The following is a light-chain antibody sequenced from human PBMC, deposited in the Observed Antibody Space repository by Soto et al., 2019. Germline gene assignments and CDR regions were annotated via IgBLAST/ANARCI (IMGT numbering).Light chain of an antibody. V-gene: IGKV3-15*01. CDR3: QQYSNWPPIT. J-gene: IGKJ5*01. CDR2: DTS. Sequence: EMVMTQSPATLSVSPGERATLSLRSSQSVSSKLAWYQQKPGQAPRLLIYDTSNRATGIPARFSGSGSGTEFTLTISSLQSEDFAVYYCQQYSNWPPITVGQGTRLEIK. CDR1: QSVSSK.